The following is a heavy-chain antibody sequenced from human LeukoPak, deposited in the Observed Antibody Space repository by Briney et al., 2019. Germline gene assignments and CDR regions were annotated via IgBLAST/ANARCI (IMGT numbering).Heavy chain of an antibody. J-gene: IGHJ4*02. CDR3: ARANFLYCSSTTCLFDY. Sequence: GASLRLSCKASGYTFTDYYMHWVRQAPGQGLEWMGGINPNGGDTNYAEKVQGRVTMTRDTSISTAHMEVSRLRSDDTAVYYCARANFLYCSSTTCLFDYWGQGTLVTVSS. CDR2: INPNGGDT. CDR1: GYTFTDYY. D-gene: IGHD2-2*01. V-gene: IGHV1-2*02.